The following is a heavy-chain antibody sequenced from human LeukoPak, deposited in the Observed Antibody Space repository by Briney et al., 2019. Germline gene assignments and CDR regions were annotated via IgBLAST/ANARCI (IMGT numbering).Heavy chain of an antibody. V-gene: IGHV3-21*01. D-gene: IGHD6-13*01. CDR3: ARAADSSLQFDP. CDR2: ISSSSSYI. Sequence: GGSLRLSCAASGFTFSSYSMNWVRQAPGKGLEWVSSISSSSSYIYYADSVKGRFTISRDNAKNSLYLQMNSLRAEDTAVYYCARAADSSLQFDPWGQGTLVTVSS. CDR1: GFTFSSYS. J-gene: IGHJ5*02.